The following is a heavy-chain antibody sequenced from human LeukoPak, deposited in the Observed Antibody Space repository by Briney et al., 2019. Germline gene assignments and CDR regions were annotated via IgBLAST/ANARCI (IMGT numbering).Heavy chain of an antibody. V-gene: IGHV3-23*01. J-gene: IGHJ6*03. CDR1: GFTFSIYA. CDR3: GKKGSPGFYYYYMDV. CDR2: ISGSGAST. Sequence: GGSLRLSCAASGFTFSIYAMSWVRQAPGKGLEWVSTISGSGASTYYADSVKGRFTISRNNSQNTLYLQMNSLRVEDTAVYYCGKKGSPGFYYYYMDVWGKGTTVTVSS. D-gene: IGHD3-10*01.